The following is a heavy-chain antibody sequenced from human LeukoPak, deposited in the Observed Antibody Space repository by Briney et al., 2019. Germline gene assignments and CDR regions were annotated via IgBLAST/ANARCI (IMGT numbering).Heavy chain of an antibody. J-gene: IGHJ6*02. Sequence: ASVKVSCKASGYTFTSYDINWVRQATGQGLEWMGWMNPNSANTGYAQKFQGRVTMTRNTSISTAYMELSSLRSEDTAVYYCARLAGSSWPLYYYYGMDVWGQGTTVTVSS. CDR1: GYTFTSYD. D-gene: IGHD6-13*01. V-gene: IGHV1-8*01. CDR3: ARLAGSSWPLYYYYGMDV. CDR2: MNPNSANT.